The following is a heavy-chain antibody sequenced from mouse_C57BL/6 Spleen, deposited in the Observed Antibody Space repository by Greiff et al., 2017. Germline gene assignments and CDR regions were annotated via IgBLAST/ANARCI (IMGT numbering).Heavy chain of an antibody. J-gene: IGHJ3*01. Sequence: EVMLVESGPVLVKPGASVKMSCKASGYTFTDYYMNWVKQSHGKSLEWIGVINPYNGGTSYNQKFKGKATLTVDKSSSTAYMELNSLTSEDSAVYYCARRGAYDYPFAYWGQGTLVTVSA. D-gene: IGHD2-4*01. CDR2: INPYNGGT. CDR3: ARRGAYDYPFAY. CDR1: GYTFTDYY. V-gene: IGHV1-19*01.